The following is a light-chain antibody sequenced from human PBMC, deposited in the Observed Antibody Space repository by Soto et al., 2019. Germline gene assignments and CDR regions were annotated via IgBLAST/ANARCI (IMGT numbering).Light chain of an antibody. CDR1: QDISNY. CDR3: QQYDNLPYT. V-gene: IGKV1-33*01. J-gene: IGKJ2*01. CDR2: DAS. Sequence: DIQMTQSPSSLSASVGDRVTITCQASQDISNYLNWYQQKPGKAPKLLIYDASNLETGVPSSFSGSGCGSDFTFTISSLQPEDSATYYCQQYDNLPYTFGQGTKLEIK.